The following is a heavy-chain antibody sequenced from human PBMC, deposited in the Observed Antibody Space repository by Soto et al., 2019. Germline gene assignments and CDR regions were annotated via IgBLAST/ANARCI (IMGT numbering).Heavy chain of an antibody. CDR3: ARDYRDSVFFDY. V-gene: IGHV1-18*01. CDR1: GYTFTSSG. Sequence: ASVAVSCQASGYTFTSSGISWVRQAPGQGLEWMGWISAYNGNTNYAQKLQGRVTMTTDTSTSTAYMELRSLRSDDTAVYYCARDYRDSVFFDYWGQGTLVTVSS. J-gene: IGHJ4*02. D-gene: IGHD3-3*01. CDR2: ISAYNGNT.